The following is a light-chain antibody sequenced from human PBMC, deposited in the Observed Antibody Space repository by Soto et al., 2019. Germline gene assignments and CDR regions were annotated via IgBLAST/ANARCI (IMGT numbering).Light chain of an antibody. J-gene: IGLJ1*01. CDR2: GND. Sequence: QSGLTQPPSVSGAPGQRVTSSCTGTSSNIGAGYEVHWYHQLPGTAPKFLVSGNDNRPSGVPDRLSASKSGTSGSLAITGLQAEDEGHYYCQSYDRGLTAYVFGTGTKVTVL. CDR3: QSYDRGLTAYV. V-gene: IGLV1-40*01. CDR1: SSNIGAGYE.